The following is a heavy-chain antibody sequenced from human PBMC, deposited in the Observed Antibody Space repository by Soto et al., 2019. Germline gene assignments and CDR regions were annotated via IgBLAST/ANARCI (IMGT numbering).Heavy chain of an antibody. J-gene: IGHJ4*02. CDR2: ISSSSSYI. Sequence: GGSLRLSCAASGFTFSSYSMNWVRQAPGKGLEWVSSISSSSSYIYYADSVKGRFTISRDNAKNSLYLQMNSLRAEDTAVYYCARSVINYYGSGYRGYPYYFDYWGQGTLVTVSS. CDR3: ARSVINYYGSGYRGYPYYFDY. CDR1: GFTFSSYS. D-gene: IGHD3-10*01. V-gene: IGHV3-21*01.